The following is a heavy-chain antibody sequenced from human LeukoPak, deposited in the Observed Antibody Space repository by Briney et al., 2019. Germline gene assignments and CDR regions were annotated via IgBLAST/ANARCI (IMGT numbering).Heavy chain of an antibody. Sequence: GGSLRLSCAASGFTFSSYWMSWVRQAPGKGLEWVANIKQDGSEKYYVDSVKGRFTISRDNAKNSLYLQMNSLRAEDTAVYYCARQPGIAVAGYDYRGQGTLVTVSS. CDR3: ARQPGIAVAGYDY. CDR2: IKQDGSEK. J-gene: IGHJ4*02. V-gene: IGHV3-7*01. CDR1: GFTFSSYW. D-gene: IGHD6-19*01.